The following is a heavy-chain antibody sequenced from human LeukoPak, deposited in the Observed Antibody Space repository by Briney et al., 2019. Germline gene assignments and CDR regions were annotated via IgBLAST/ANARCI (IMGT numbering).Heavy chain of an antibody. CDR1: GFTFSSYA. CDR3: AKDPVFDP. J-gene: IGHJ5*02. Sequence: GSLRLSCAASGFTFSSYAMHWVRQAPGKGLEWVAIISYDGSNKYYADSVKGRITISRGNSKNTLYLQMNSLRAEDTAVYYCAKDPVFDPWGQGTLVTVSS. V-gene: IGHV3-30*18. CDR2: ISYDGSNK.